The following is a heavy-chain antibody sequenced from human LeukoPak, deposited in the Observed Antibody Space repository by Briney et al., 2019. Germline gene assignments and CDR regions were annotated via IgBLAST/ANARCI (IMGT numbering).Heavy chain of an antibody. CDR2: ISSSSSTI. Sequence: PGGSLRLSCAASGFTFSSYSMNWVRQAPGKGLEWVSYISSSSSTIYYADSVKGRFAISRDNAESSLYLQMNSLRVEDTAVYYCAREGIGGFDYWGQGGLVTVSS. J-gene: IGHJ4*02. V-gene: IGHV3-48*04. D-gene: IGHD2/OR15-2a*01. CDR3: AREGIGGFDY. CDR1: GFTFSSYS.